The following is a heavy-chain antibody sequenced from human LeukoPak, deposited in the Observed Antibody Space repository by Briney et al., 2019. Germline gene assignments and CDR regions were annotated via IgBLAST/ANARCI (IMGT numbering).Heavy chain of an antibody. V-gene: IGHV3-11*04. J-gene: IGHJ5*02. CDR3: AQQRSYCFNGVCEGYGYNWFDP. CDR2: ISSSGSTI. Sequence: PGGSLRLSCAASGFTFSDYYMSWIRQAPGKGLEWVSYISSSGSTIYYADSVKGRFTISRDISKNTLYLQMNSLRAEDTAVYYCAQQRSYCFNGVCEGYGYNWFDPWGQGTLVTVSS. D-gene: IGHD2-8*01. CDR1: GFTFSDYY.